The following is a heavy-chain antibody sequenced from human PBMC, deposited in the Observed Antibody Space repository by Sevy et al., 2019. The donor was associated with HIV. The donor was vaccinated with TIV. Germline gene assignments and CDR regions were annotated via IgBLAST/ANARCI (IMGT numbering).Heavy chain of an antibody. CDR3: ARHAHITMIVT. CDR2: IYYSGST. CDR1: GGSISSSSYY. J-gene: IGHJ5*02. D-gene: IGHD3-22*01. Sequence: SETLSLTCSVSGGSISSSSYYWGWIRQPPGKGLEWFGSIYYSGSTYYNPSLKSRVTISVDTSKNQFSLKLSSVTAAYTAVYYCARHAHITMIVTWGQGTLVTVSS. V-gene: IGHV4-39*01.